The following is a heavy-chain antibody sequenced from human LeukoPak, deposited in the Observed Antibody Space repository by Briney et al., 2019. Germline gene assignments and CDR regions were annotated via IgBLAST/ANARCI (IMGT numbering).Heavy chain of an antibody. CDR3: ARQKVVVVPAAMKGWNWFDP. V-gene: IGHV4-34*01. CDR1: GGSFSGYY. J-gene: IGHJ5*02. Sequence: SETLSLTCAVYGGSFSGYYWSWIRQPPGKGLEWIGEINHSGSTNYNPSLTSRVTISVDTSKNQFSLKLSSVTAADTAVYYCARQKVVVVPAAMKGWNWFDPWGQGTLVTVSS. D-gene: IGHD2-2*01. CDR2: INHSGST.